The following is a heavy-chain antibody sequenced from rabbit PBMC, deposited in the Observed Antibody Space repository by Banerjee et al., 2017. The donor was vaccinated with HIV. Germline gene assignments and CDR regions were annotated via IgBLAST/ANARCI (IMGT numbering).Heavy chain of an antibody. CDR3: ARGGVGSTGYTYAFDP. V-gene: IGHV1S45*01. CDR2: INTSSGNT. Sequence: QEQLVESGGGLVQPGRSLTLSCKASGFSFSNKYVMCWVRQAPGKGLEWIACINTSSGNTVYASWAKGRFTISKTSSTTVTLQMTSLTAADTATYFCARGGVGSTGYTYAFDPWGPGTLVTVS. CDR1: GFSFSNKYV. J-gene: IGHJ2*01. D-gene: IGHD1-1*01.